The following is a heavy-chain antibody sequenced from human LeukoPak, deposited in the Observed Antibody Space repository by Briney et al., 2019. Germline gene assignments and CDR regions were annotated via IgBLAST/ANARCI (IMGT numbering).Heavy chain of an antibody. J-gene: IGHJ4*02. CDR3: AKFFGSSLRYYFDY. D-gene: IGHD6-13*01. CDR2: IWYDGSNK. Sequence: GESLKISCAASGFTFSSYGMHWVRQAPGKGLEWVAVIWYDGSNKYYADSVKGRFTISRDNSKNTLHLQMNSLRAEDTAVYYCAKFFGSSLRYYFDYWGQGTLVIVSS. V-gene: IGHV3-33*06. CDR1: GFTFSSYG.